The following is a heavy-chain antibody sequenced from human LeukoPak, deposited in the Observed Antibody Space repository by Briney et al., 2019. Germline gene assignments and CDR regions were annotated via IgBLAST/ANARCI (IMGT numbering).Heavy chain of an antibody. J-gene: IGHJ6*02. Sequence: SETLSLTCTVSGGSISSYYWSWIRQPPGKGLEWIGYIYYSGSTNYNPSLKSRVTISVDTSKNQFSLKLSSVTAADTAVYYCARDPRITGTTLGYYYYGMDVWGQGTTVTVSS. CDR3: ARDPRITGTTLGYYYYGMDV. CDR2: IYYSGST. V-gene: IGHV4-59*12. D-gene: IGHD1-14*01. CDR1: GGSISSYY.